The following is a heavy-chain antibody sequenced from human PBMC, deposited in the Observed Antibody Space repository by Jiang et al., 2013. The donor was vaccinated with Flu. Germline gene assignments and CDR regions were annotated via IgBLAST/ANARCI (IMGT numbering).Heavy chain of an antibody. J-gene: IGHJ4*02. V-gene: IGHV3-64D*06. Sequence: PGKGLEYVSAISSNGVGTYYADSVKGRFTISRDNSKNTLYLQMSSLRAEDTAVYYCVKWSSSGVPFDYWGQGTLVTVSS. CDR2: ISSNGVGT. CDR3: VKWSSSGVPFDY. D-gene: IGHD6-13*01.